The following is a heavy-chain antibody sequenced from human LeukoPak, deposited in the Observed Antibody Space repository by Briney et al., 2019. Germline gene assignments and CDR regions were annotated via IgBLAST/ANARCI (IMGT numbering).Heavy chain of an antibody. CDR3: AREGKDARGAADAFDI. CDR1: GFTFSSYE. J-gene: IGHJ3*02. V-gene: IGHV3-48*03. Sequence: GGSLRLSCAASGFTFSSYEMNWVRQAPGKGLEWVSYISSSGSTIYYSASVKGRFTISRDNAKNSLYLQMNSLRAEDTAVYYCAREGKDARGAADAFDIWGQGTMVTVSS. D-gene: IGHD6-6*01. CDR2: ISSSGSTI.